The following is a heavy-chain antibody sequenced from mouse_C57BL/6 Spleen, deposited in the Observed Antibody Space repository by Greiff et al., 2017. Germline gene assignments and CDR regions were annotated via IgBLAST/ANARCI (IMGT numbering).Heavy chain of an antibody. Sequence: QVQLQQPGAELVKPGASVKLSCKASGYTFTSYWMHWVKQRPGQGLEWIGMIHPNSGSTNYNEKFKSKATLTVDKSSSTAYMQRSSLTSEDSAVYYCARFYSNYFDYWGQGTTLTVSS. J-gene: IGHJ2*01. CDR3: ARFYSNYFDY. CDR1: GYTFTSYW. D-gene: IGHD2-5*01. V-gene: IGHV1-64*01. CDR2: IHPNSGST.